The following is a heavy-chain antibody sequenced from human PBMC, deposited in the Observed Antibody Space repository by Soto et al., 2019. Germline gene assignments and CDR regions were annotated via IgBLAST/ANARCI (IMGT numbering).Heavy chain of an antibody. CDR2: IYYSGST. J-gene: IGHJ4*02. CDR3: SSWPSSSWEVDYFDY. Sequence: QVQLQESGPGLVKPSQTLSLTCTVSGGSISSGDYYWSWIRQPPGKGLEWIGYIYYSGSTYYNPSLTSRVTISVDTSKTQLTLKLSSVTAADTAVYYCSSWPSSSWEVDYFDYWGQETQVSVSS. V-gene: IGHV4-30-4*01. D-gene: IGHD6-13*01. CDR1: GGSISSGDYY.